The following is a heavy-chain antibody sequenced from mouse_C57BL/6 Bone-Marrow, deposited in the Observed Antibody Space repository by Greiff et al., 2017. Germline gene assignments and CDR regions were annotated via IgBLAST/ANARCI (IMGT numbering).Heavy chain of an antibody. CDR1: GYTFTRYG. Sequence: VQLQQSGAELARPGASVKLSCKASGYTFTRYGLSWVKQRTGQGLEWIGEIYPRSGNTYYNEKFTGKATLTADHSSSAAYMVLRSLTSEDSAVYFCARGYGSSYGFAYWGQGTLVTVSA. J-gene: IGHJ3*01. CDR3: ARGYGSSYGFAY. V-gene: IGHV1-81*01. CDR2: IYPRSGNT. D-gene: IGHD1-1*01.